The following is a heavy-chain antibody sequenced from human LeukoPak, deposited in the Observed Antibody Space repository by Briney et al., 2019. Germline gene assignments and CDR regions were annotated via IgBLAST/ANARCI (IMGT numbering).Heavy chain of an antibody. CDR3: AKDRFFYDSGSKAN. CDR1: GFPFDDYG. Sequence: HPGGSLRLSCVASGFPFDDYGVFWVRQSPGKGLEWVSSISWNSGIIDYADSVKGRFTISSDNAKNSLYLQMNSLRVEDTAFYYCAKDRFFYDSGSKANWGQGTLVTVSS. D-gene: IGHD3-22*01. J-gene: IGHJ4*02. V-gene: IGHV3-9*01. CDR2: ISWNSGII.